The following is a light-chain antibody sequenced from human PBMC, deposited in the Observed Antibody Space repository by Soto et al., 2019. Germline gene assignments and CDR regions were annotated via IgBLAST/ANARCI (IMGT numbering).Light chain of an antibody. Sequence: EIVLTQSPATLSLSPGERATLSCRASQSVSSYLAWYQQKPGEAPSLLIYDASNRAPSSPASFSGSGSGTDFTPTISSILAEDVVVYYCQQRYYWPSYTFGQGTKLEIK. J-gene: IGKJ2*01. CDR1: QSVSSY. V-gene: IGKV3-11*01. CDR2: DAS. CDR3: QQRYYWPSYT.